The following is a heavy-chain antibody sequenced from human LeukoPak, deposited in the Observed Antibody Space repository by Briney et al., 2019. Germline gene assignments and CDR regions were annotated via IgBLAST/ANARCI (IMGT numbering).Heavy chain of an antibody. V-gene: IGHV1-3*01. CDR3: ARDLASKYFDWPPGYYYGMDV. J-gene: IGHJ6*02. CDR1: GYTFTSYA. D-gene: IGHD3-9*01. CDR2: INAGNGNT. Sequence: ASVKVSCKASGYTFTSYAMHWVRQAPGQRLEWMGWINAGNGNTKYSQKFQGRVTITRDTSASTAYMELSSLRSEDTAVYYCARDLASKYFDWPPGYYYGMDVWGQGTTVTVSS.